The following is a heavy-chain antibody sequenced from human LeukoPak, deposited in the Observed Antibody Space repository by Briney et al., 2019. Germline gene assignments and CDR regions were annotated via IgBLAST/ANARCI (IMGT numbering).Heavy chain of an antibody. D-gene: IGHD6-13*01. CDR1: GGSISSSSYY. Sequence: PSETLSLTCTVSGGSISSSSYYWGWIRQPPGKGLEWIGSVYYSASTYYNPSLKSRVTISVDTSKNQFSLKLSSVTAADTAVYYCARQHPYGSSWYLFDYWGRGTLVTVSS. J-gene: IGHJ4*02. V-gene: IGHV4-39*01. CDR3: ARQHPYGSSWYLFDY. CDR2: VYYSAST.